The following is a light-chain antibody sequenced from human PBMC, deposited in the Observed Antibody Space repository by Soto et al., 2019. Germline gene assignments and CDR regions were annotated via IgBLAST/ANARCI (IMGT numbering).Light chain of an antibody. CDR3: QQSHSIPWT. CDR1: QSISSN. V-gene: IGKV1-39*01. J-gene: IGKJ1*01. Sequence: DIQMTQSPSSLSASVGDRVTITWRASQSISSNLNWYQQKPGKAPKLLIYAASNLQSGVPSTFSGSGSGTDFTLTISSLQPEDFATYYCQQSHSIPWTFGQGTKVDI. CDR2: AAS.